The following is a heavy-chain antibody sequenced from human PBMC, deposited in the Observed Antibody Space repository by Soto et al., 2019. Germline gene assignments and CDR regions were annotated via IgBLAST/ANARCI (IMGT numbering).Heavy chain of an antibody. V-gene: IGHV5-51*01. J-gene: IGHJ6*02. CDR1: GYTFTSYW. Sequence: LGESLKISCKGSGYTFTSYWIGWVRQMPGKGLEWVGIIYPGDSDTRYSPSSQGHVTFSADKSISTAYLQWSSLKASDTAMYYCARLTAAAGTEFYSGMDVWGQGTTVTVSS. CDR2: IYPGDSDT. CDR3: ARLTAAAGTEFYSGMDV. D-gene: IGHD6-13*01.